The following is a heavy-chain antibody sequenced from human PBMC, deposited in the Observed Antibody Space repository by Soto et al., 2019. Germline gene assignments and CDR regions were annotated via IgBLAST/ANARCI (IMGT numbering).Heavy chain of an antibody. Sequence: EVQLVESGGGLVKPGGSLRLSCAASGFTLSGYSMNWVRQAPGKGLEWVSSISTSSSYIHYADSVKGRFTISRDNAKNSLYLEMNSLRAEDTAVYYCARESEDLTSNFDYWGQGTLVTVSS. CDR1: GFTLSGYS. CDR2: ISTSSSYI. V-gene: IGHV3-21*06. CDR3: ARESEDLTSNFDY. J-gene: IGHJ4*02.